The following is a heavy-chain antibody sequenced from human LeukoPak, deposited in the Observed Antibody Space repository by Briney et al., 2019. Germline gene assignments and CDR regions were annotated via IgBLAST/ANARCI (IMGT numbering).Heavy chain of an antibody. V-gene: IGHV3-33*08. CDR3: AAGDPVSY. D-gene: IGHD4-17*01. CDR2: IWYDGSNE. Sequence: PGGSLRLSCAASGFTFSRYTMNWVRQAPGKGLEWVAVIWYDGSNEYYVDSVKGRFTISRDNSKNTLYLQMNSLRVEDTAVYYCAAGDPVSYWGQGTLVSVSS. J-gene: IGHJ4*02. CDR1: GFTFSRYT.